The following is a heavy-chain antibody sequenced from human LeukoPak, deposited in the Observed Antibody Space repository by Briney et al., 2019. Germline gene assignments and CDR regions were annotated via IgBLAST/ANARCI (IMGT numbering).Heavy chain of an antibody. Sequence: ASVKVSCKASGYTFTSYYMHWVRQAPGQGLEWMGIINPSGGSTSYAQKFQGRVTMTRDTSKNQFSLKLSSVIAADTAVYYCARKYYYDSSGYYPWGQGTLVTVSS. V-gene: IGHV1-46*01. CDR3: ARKYYYDSSGYYP. CDR2: INPSGGST. J-gene: IGHJ5*02. CDR1: GYTFTSYY. D-gene: IGHD3-22*01.